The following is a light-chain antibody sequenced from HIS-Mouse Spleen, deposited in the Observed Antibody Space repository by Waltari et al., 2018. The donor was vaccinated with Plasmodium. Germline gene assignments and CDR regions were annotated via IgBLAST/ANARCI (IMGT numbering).Light chain of an antibody. V-gene: IGLV3-10*01. J-gene: IGLJ3*02. CDR3: YSTDSSGNHRV. CDR2: EDS. CDR1: ALPTQS. Sequence: SYELTQPPSVSVSPGQTARITCSGDALPTQSAYWYQQKSGQAPVLVIYEDSKRPPRIPERFSGSSSGTMATLTISGAQVEDEADYYCYSTDSSGNHRVFGGGTKLTVL.